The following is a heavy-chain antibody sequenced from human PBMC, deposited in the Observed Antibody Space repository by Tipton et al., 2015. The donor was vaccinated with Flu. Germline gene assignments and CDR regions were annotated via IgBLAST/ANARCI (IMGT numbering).Heavy chain of an antibody. D-gene: IGHD3-3*01. J-gene: IGHJ2*01. Sequence: LSLTCTVSGGSISSYYWSWIRQPAGKGLEWIGRIYTSGSTNYNPSLKSRVTMSVDTSKNQFSLKLSSVTAADTAVYYCARAGYYDFWSGYYSSNPVYFDLWGRGTLVTVSS. V-gene: IGHV4-4*07. CDR3: ARAGYYDFWSGYYSSNPVYFDL. CDR2: IYTSGST. CDR1: GGSISSYY.